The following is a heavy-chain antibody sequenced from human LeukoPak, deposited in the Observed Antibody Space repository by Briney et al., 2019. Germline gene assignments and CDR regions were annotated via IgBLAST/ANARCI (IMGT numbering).Heavy chain of an antibody. Sequence: PGGSLRLSCAASGFTFNSYAMRWVRQAPGKGLEWVSAISGSGGSTFYADSVKGRFTISRDKSKNTMYLQMKSLRPKDKDVYYCANMALGVLVAATDDYWGKGTLVTASS. D-gene: IGHD2-15*01. CDR3: ANMALGVLVAATDDY. J-gene: IGHJ4*02. V-gene: IGHV3-23*01. CDR1: GFTFNSYA. CDR2: ISGSGGST.